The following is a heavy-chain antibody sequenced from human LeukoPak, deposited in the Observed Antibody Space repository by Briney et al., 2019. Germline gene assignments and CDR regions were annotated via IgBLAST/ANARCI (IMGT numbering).Heavy chain of an antibody. D-gene: IGHD3-3*01. CDR3: AREHRGPPPFYELYYYYYMDV. CDR2: IYYSGST. V-gene: IGHV4-39*07. J-gene: IGHJ6*03. Sequence: PSETLSLTCTVSGGSISSSSYYWGWIRRPPGKGLEWIGSIYYSGSTYYNPSLKSRVTISVDTSKNQFSLKLSSVTAADTAVYYCAREHRGPPPFYELYYYYYMDVWGKGTTVTVSS. CDR1: GGSISSSSYY.